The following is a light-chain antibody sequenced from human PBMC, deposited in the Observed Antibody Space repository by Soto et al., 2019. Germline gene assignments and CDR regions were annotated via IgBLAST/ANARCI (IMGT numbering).Light chain of an antibody. V-gene: IGLV3-21*02. J-gene: IGLJ3*02. CDR1: VIGSKS. CDR3: QVWDVESDHVV. CDR2: NDG. Sequence: SYELTQSPSVSVAPGQTARIACGGNVIGSKSVHWYQRKPGQAPVLVVYNDGDRPSGIPERFSGSNSGNTATLTISSVAAGDEADYYCQVWDVESDHVVFGGGTQLTVL.